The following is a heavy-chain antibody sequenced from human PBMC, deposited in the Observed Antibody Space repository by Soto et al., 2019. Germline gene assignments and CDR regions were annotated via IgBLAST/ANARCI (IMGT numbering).Heavy chain of an antibody. CDR2: IYYSGST. CDR1: GDSISSYY. D-gene: IGHD3-3*01. Sequence: SETLSLTCTVSGDSISSYYWSCIRQPPGKGLEWIGYIYYSGSTNYNPSLKSRVTISVDTSKDQFSLKLSSVTAADTAVYYCARFGRLRYFDYWGQGTLVTVS. CDR3: ARFGRLRYFDY. J-gene: IGHJ4*02. V-gene: IGHV4-59*01.